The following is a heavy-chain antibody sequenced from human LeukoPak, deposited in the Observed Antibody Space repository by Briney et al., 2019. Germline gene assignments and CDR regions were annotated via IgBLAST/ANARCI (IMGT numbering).Heavy chain of an antibody. CDR2: INSDGSST. CDR1: GFTFRNYW. Sequence: GGSLRLSCAASGFTFRNYWMQWVRHAPGRGLAWVSRINSDGSSTNYADSVKGRFTISRDNAKNTLYLQMNSLRAEDTAVYYCARCYYHGSMVDYWGQGTLVTVSS. V-gene: IGHV3-74*01. J-gene: IGHJ4*02. CDR3: ARCYYHGSMVDY. D-gene: IGHD3-10*01.